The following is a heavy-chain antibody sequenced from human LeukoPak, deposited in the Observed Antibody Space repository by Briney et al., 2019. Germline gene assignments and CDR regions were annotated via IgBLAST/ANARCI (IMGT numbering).Heavy chain of an antibody. V-gene: IGHV3-48*03. CDR1: GFTFSSYE. CDR2: ISSSGSTI. J-gene: IGHJ3*02. Sequence: GGSLRLSCAASGFTFSSYEMNWVRQAPGKGLEWVSYISSSGSTIYYADSVKGRFTISRDNAKNSLYLQMNSLRAEDTAVYYCAREPRRGGNYYDSSGYPDAFDIWGQGTMVTVSS. D-gene: IGHD3-22*01. CDR3: AREPRRGGNYYDSSGYPDAFDI.